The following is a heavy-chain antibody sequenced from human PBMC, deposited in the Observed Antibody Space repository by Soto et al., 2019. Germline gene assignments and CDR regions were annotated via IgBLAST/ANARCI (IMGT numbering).Heavy chain of an antibody. J-gene: IGHJ5*02. V-gene: IGHV2-5*02. CDR3: AHSPPLGSGGCFDP. Sequence: HITLKESGPTLVKPTQTLTLTCTFSGFSLSTSGVGVGWIRQPPGKALEWLALIYWDDDKRYSPSLKSRLTITKDTSKNLVVLTMTNMDPVDTATYYCAHSPPLGSGGCFDPWGQGTLVTVSS. CDR2: IYWDDDK. D-gene: IGHD3-10*02. CDR1: GFSLSTSGVG.